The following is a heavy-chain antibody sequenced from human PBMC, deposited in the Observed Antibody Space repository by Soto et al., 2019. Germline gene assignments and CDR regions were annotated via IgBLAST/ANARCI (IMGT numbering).Heavy chain of an antibody. Sequence: EVQLVESGGGLVQPGGSLRLSCAASGFTFSSYSMNWVRQAPGKGLELVSYISSSSSTIYYADSVKGRFTISSDNAKNALYLQMNSLRDADTAVYYCAREGGNLNGFDPWGQGTLVTVSS. CDR1: GFTFSSYS. D-gene: IGHD1-26*01. CDR2: ISSSSSTI. V-gene: IGHV3-48*02. J-gene: IGHJ5*02. CDR3: AREGGNLNGFDP.